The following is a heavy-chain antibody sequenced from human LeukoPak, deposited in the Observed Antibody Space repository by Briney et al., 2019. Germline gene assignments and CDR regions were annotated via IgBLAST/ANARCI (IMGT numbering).Heavy chain of an antibody. V-gene: IGHV1-69*13. CDR1: GGTFSSYA. CDR3: ARDLVVVAATRITGYYGMDV. Sequence: SVKVSCKASGGTFSSYAISWVRQAPGQGLEWMGGIIPIFGTANYAQKFQGRVTITADESTSTAYMELSSLRSEGTAVYYCARDLVVVAATRITGYYGMDVWGQGTTVTVSS. CDR2: IIPIFGTA. D-gene: IGHD2-15*01. J-gene: IGHJ6*02.